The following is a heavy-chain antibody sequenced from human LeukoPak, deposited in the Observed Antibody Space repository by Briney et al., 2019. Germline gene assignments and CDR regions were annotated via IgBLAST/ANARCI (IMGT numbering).Heavy chain of an antibody. D-gene: IGHD3-22*01. CDR1: AFTFSTYA. CDR3: AKCATYYYDSSDYYDS. J-gene: IGHJ5*01. Sequence: GGSLRLSCAASAFTFSTYARNWFGRAQGRGRRGWPLLGNDGINKYYADSVKGRFTISRDNSKNTLYLQMNSLRAEDTAVYYCAKCATYYYDSSDYYDSWGQGTLVTVSS. CDR2: LGNDGINK. V-gene: IGHV3-30*02.